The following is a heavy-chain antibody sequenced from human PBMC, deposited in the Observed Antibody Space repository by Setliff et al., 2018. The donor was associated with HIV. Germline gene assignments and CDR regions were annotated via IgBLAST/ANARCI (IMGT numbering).Heavy chain of an antibody. V-gene: IGHV1-69*02. CDR2: TIPVLSMS. CDR3: ATSFGSGVAPFDN. D-gene: IGHD3-10*01. J-gene: IGHJ4*02. Sequence: ASVKVSCKASEDTFNSYTIHWVRQTPGQGLEWMGRTIPVLSMSNFALKFQGRGSIFADKATSTAYLGLNGLTSEDTAIYYCATSFGSGVAPFDNWGQGTLVTVSS. CDR1: EDTFNSYT.